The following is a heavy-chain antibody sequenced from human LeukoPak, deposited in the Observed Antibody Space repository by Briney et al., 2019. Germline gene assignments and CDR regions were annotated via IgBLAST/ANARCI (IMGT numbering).Heavy chain of an antibody. Sequence: KAGGSLRLSCAASGFTFSSYSMNWVRQAPGKGLEWVSSISSSSSYIYYADSVKGRFTISRDNAKNSLYLQMNSLRAEDTAVYYCARDAQSDGSGSYDDAFDIWGQGTMVTVSS. CDR1: GFTFSSYS. J-gene: IGHJ3*02. V-gene: IGHV3-21*01. CDR2: ISSSSSYI. CDR3: ARDAQSDGSGSYDDAFDI. D-gene: IGHD3-10*01.